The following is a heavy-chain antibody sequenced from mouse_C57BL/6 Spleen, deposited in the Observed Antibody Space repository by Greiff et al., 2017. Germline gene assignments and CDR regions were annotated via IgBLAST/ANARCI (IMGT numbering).Heavy chain of an antibody. Sequence: ESGPGLVQPSQSLSLTCSVTGYSITSGYYWNWLRQFPGNKLEWMGYISYDGSHNYNPSLKNRISITCDTSKNQIFLKLNSVPTEDTATTYCARSPYASWFAYWGQGTLVTVSA. J-gene: IGHJ3*01. CDR1: GYSITSGYY. D-gene: IGHD6-5*01. CDR3: ARSPYASWFAY. V-gene: IGHV3-6*01. CDR2: ISYDGSH.